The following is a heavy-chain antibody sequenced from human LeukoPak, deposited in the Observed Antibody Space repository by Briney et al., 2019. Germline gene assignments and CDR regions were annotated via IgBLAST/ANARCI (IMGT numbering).Heavy chain of an antibody. D-gene: IGHD3-9*01. Sequence: GGSLRLSCTTSGFTFGDYSMSWFRQAPGKGLEWVGFIRSKDYGGTAEYAASVKGRFTISRDDSNSIAYLQMDSLKTEDTAVYYCTREIRYFDWFQADYWGQGTLVTVSS. CDR2: IRSKDYGGTA. J-gene: IGHJ4*02. CDR1: GFTFGDYS. CDR3: TREIRYFDWFQADY. V-gene: IGHV3-49*03.